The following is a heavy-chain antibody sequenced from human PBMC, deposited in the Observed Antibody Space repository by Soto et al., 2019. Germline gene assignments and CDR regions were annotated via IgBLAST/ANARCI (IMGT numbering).Heavy chain of an antibody. CDR1: GFTFSSYA. CDR2: ISYDGSNK. CDR3: ARGVRDGDNSYGYFDL. J-gene: IGHJ2*01. Sequence: GGSLRLSCAASGFTFSSYAMHWVRQAPGKGLEWVAVISYDGSNKYYADSVKGRFTISRDNSKNTLYLQMNSLRAEDTAVYYCARGVRDGDNSYGYFDLWGRGTLVTVSS. V-gene: IGHV3-30-3*01.